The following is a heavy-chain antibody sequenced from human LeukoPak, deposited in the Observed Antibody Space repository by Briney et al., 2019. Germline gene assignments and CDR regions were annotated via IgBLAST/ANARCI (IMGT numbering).Heavy chain of an antibody. CDR1: GFIFSSYW. D-gene: IGHD3-22*01. J-gene: IGHJ4*02. CDR3: ARGFYPDRTMIVVVVDY. V-gene: IGHV3-7*03. CDR2: IKQDGSEK. Sequence: GGSLRLSCAASGFIFSSYWMSWVRQAPGKGLEWVANIKQDGSEKYYVDSVKGRFTISRDNAKNSLYLQMNSLRAEDTAVYYCARGFYPDRTMIVVVVDYWGQGTLVTVSS.